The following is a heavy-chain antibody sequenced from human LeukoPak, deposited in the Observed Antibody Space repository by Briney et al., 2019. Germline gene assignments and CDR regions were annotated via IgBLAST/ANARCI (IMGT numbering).Heavy chain of an antibody. CDR3: AKDPRTVYYDFWSGYYTGIDY. CDR1: GLTFSSYA. Sequence: PGGSLRLSCAASGLTFSSYAMSWVRQAPGKGLEWVSAISGSGGSTYYADSVKGRFTISRDNSKNTLYLQMNSLRAEDTAVYYCAKDPRTVYYDFWSGYYTGIDYWGQGTLVTVSS. CDR2: ISGSGGST. J-gene: IGHJ4*02. D-gene: IGHD3-3*01. V-gene: IGHV3-23*01.